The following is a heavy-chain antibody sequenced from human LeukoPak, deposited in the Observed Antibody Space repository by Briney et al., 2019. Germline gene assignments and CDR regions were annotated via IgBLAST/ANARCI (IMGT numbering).Heavy chain of an antibody. Sequence: SVKVSCKASGGTFSSYAISWVRHAPGQGLEWMGGIIPIFGTANYAQKFQGRVTITADESTSTAYMELSSLRSEDTAVYYCARGRDTAMRLSYFPSLDIWGQGTMVTVSS. D-gene: IGHD5-18*01. CDR1: GGTFSSYA. CDR3: ARGRDTAMRLSYFPSLDI. J-gene: IGHJ3*02. V-gene: IGHV1-69*13. CDR2: IIPIFGTA.